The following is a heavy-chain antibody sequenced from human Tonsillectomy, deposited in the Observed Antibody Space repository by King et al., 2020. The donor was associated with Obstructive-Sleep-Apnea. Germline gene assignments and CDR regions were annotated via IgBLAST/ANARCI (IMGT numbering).Heavy chain of an antibody. CDR2: IYWNDDK. V-gene: IGHV2-5*01. CDR3: AHIIREYYPRFPAFDY. D-gene: IGHD2/OR15-2a*01. CDR1: GFSLSSTGVG. J-gene: IGHJ4*02. Sequence: TLKESGPTLMKPTQTLTLTCTFSGFSLSSTGVGVGWIRQPPGKALDWLALIYWNDDKRYSPSLKSRLTITKDTSKNQVVLAMTNMDPVDTGTYYCAHIIREYYPRFPAFDYWGLGTLVTVSA.